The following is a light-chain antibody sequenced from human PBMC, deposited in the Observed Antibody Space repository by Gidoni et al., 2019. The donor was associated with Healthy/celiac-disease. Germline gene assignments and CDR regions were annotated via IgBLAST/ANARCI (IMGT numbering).Light chain of an antibody. CDR1: QSVSSY. J-gene: IGKJ3*01. Sequence: DIVLTQSPATLSLSPGERATLSCRASQSVSSYLAWYQQKPGQAPRLLIYDASNRATGIPARFSGSGSGTDFTLTISSLEPEDFAVYYCQQRSNWPLFGPATKVDIK. CDR2: DAS. V-gene: IGKV3-11*01. CDR3: QQRSNWPL.